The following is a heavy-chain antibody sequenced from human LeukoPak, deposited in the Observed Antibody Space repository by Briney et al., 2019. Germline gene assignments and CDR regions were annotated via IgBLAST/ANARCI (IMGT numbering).Heavy chain of an antibody. J-gene: IGHJ4*01. Sequence: PSETLSLTCAVYGGSFSDYYWNWIRQPPGKGLEWIGEINHSGSTNYNPSLKSRVTMSVDTFKNQFSLTLSSVTAADTAVYYCARVRDFEIRGYYLGYWGPETLVTVSS. D-gene: IGHD3-22*01. CDR3: ARVRDFEIRGYYLGY. CDR2: INHSGST. V-gene: IGHV4-34*01. CDR1: GGSFSDYY.